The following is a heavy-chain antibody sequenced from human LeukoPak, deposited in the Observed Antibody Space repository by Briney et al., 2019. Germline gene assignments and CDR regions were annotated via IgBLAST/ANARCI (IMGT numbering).Heavy chain of an antibody. D-gene: IGHD1-14*01. CDR2: IKRDGTTI. CDR3: AKDSPTTDDY. J-gene: IGHJ4*02. CDR1: GFSFSNSW. V-gene: IGHV3-74*01. Sequence: GGSLRLSCAASGFSFSNSWMYWVRQGPGKGPVWVSRIKRDGTTIEYADSVKGRFTISRDNSKNTLFLEMKSLRAEDTALYYCAKDSPTTDDYWGQGTLVTVSS.